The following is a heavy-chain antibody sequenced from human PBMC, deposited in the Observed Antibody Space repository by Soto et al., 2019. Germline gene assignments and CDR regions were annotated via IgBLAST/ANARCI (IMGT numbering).Heavy chain of an antibody. J-gene: IGHJ6*02. CDR3: ARDNMVAVAGEREAPGGDV. CDR2: ISYDGSNK. D-gene: IGHD6-19*01. CDR1: GFTFSSYA. Sequence: QVQLVESGGGVVQPGRSLRLSCAASGFTFSSYAMHWVRQAPGKGLEWVAVISYDGSNKYYADSVKGRFTISRDNSKNTLYLPMNSLRAEDTAVYYCARDNMVAVAGEREAPGGDVWGQGTTVTVSS. V-gene: IGHV3-30-3*01.